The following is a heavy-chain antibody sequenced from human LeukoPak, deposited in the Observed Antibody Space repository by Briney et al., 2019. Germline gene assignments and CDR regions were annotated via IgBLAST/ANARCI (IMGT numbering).Heavy chain of an antibody. J-gene: IGHJ4*02. CDR3: AKYGPQDSGSSHFDY. CDR2: IRDSGSST. Sequence: GGSLRLSCAASGFTFSSYAMSWVRQAPGKGLEWVSAIRDSGSSTHYADSVKGRFTTSRDNSKNTLFLQMNSLRAEDTAIYYCAKYGPQDSGSSHFDYWGQGALVTVSS. CDR1: GFTFSSYA. V-gene: IGHV3-23*01. D-gene: IGHD1-26*01.